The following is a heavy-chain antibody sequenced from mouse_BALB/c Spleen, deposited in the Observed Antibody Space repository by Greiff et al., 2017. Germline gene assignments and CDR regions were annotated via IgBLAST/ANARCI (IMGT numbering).Heavy chain of an antibody. V-gene: IGHV14-3*02. CDR1: GFNIKDTY. D-gene: IGHD1-1*01. CDR3: ARSTTVVAPDY. Sequence: VQLQQSGAELVKPGASVKLSCTASGFNIKDTYMHWVKQRPEQGLEWIGRIDPANGNTKYDPKFQGKATIPADTSSNTAYLQLSSLTSEDTAVYYCARSTTVVAPDYWGQGTTLTVSS. CDR2: IDPANGNT. J-gene: IGHJ2*01.